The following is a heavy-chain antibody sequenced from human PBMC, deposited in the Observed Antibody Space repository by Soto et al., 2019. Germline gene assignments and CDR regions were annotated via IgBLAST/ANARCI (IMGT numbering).Heavy chain of an antibody. D-gene: IGHD3-22*01. V-gene: IGHV3-23*01. Sequence: QPWGSLRLSCAASGFTFSSYATSWVRQAPGKGLEWVSAISGSGGSTYYADSVKGRFTISRDNSKNTLYLQMNSLRAEDTAVYYCAKPILSITMIVAPGDYWGQGTLVTVSS. CDR1: GFTFSSYA. J-gene: IGHJ4*02. CDR3: AKPILSITMIVAPGDY. CDR2: ISGSGGST.